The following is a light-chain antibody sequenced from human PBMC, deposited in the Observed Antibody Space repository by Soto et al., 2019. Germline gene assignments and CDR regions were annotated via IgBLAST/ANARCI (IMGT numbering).Light chain of an antibody. CDR3: QQRRT. J-gene: IGKJ5*01. CDR2: DAS. Sequence: EIVMTQSPATVSLSAGERATLSCRASQSVSSYLAWYQQKPGQAPRLLIYDASNRATGIPARFSGSGSGTVVTLTICSLEPADFAVYYCQQRRTFGRGTRLEIK. V-gene: IGKV3-11*01. CDR1: QSVSSY.